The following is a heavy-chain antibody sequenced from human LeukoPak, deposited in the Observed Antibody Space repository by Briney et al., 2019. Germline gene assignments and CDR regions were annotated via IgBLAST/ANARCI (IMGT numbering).Heavy chain of an antibody. V-gene: IGHV3-9*03. J-gene: IGHJ4*02. CDR1: GFTFDDYA. Sequence: GGSLRLSCAASGFTFDDYAMHWVRQAPGKGLEWVSGISWNSGSIGYADSVKGRFTISRDNAKNPLYLQMNSLRAEDMALYYCAKDSSSSFQNFDYWGQGTLVTVSS. CDR3: AKDSSSSFQNFDY. D-gene: IGHD6-13*01. CDR2: ISWNSGSI.